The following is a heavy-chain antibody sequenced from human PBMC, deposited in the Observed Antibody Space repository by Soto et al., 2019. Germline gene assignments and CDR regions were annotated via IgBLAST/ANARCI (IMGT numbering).Heavy chain of an antibody. CDR1: GGTFSGYV. CDR2: FVPLFGTT. D-gene: IGHD3-9*01. Sequence: QLVQSGSEVKKPGSSVKVSCQASGGTFSGYVVTWVLHAPGQGLEWMGEFVPLFGTTNYAQRFSGRITITAEESTSTAYMELRTLRSDATAVYYCATHGLGVSSPPYIDTWVQGTLVTVSS. J-gene: IGHJ1*01. CDR3: ATHGLGVSSPPYIDT. V-gene: IGHV1-69*01.